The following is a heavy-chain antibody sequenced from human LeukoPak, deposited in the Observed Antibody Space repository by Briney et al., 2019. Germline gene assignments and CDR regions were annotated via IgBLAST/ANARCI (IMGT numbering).Heavy chain of an antibody. CDR1: GYTFTSYG. CDR3: ARRMYYYDSSGYYPFDY. D-gene: IGHD3-22*01. Sequence: ASVKVSCKASGYTFTSYGISWVRQAPGQGLEWMGWISAYNGNTNYAQKLQGRVTMTTDTSTSTAYMELRSLRSDDTAVYYCARRMYYYDSSGYYPFDYWGQGTLVTVSS. V-gene: IGHV1-18*01. J-gene: IGHJ4*02. CDR2: ISAYNGNT.